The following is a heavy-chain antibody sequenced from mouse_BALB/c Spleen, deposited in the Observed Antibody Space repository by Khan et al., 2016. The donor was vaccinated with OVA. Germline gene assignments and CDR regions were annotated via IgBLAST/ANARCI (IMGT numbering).Heavy chain of an antibody. CDR3: VRGGITTGYFDY. Sequence: QVQLQQSGTELARPGASVKLFCKASGYTFTSYWMQWVKQRPGQGLEWIGAIYPGDGNTRYTQKFKGKATLTADKSSSTAYMQLSSLASEDSAVYFCVRGGITTGYFDYWGQGTTLTVSS. V-gene: IGHV1-87*01. J-gene: IGHJ2*01. CDR2: IYPGDGNT. CDR1: GYTFTSYW. D-gene: IGHD1-1*01.